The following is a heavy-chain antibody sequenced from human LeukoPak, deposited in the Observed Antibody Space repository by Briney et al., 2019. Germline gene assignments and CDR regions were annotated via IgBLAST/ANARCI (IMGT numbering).Heavy chain of an antibody. CDR3: VRSGYRNWFDP. Sequence: ASVKVSCKASGYTFTSYDINWVRQATGQGLEWMGWMNPNSGNTGYAQKFQGRVTITRNTSISTAYMELSSLRSEDTAVYYCVRSGYRNWFDPWGQGTLVTVSS. CDR1: GYTFTSYD. D-gene: IGHD3-22*01. CDR2: MNPNSGNT. V-gene: IGHV1-8*03. J-gene: IGHJ5*02.